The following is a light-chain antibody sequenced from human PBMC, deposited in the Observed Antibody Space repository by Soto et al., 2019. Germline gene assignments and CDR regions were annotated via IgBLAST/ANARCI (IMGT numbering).Light chain of an antibody. Sequence: QSVLTQPASVSGSPGQSITISCTGTSSDVGGHNYVSWFQQHPGKAPKLMIYEVNNRPSGVSNRFSGSKSGNTASLTISGLQTEDEADYYCSSFTTSSTWVFGGGTKLTVL. CDR2: EVN. CDR1: SSDVGGHNY. CDR3: SSFTTSSTWV. J-gene: IGLJ3*02. V-gene: IGLV2-14*01.